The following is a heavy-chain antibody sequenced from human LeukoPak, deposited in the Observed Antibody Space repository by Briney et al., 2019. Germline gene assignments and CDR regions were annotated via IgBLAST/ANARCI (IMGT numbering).Heavy chain of an antibody. Sequence: ASVKLSCKASGYTFTSYDINWVRQATGQGLEWMGWMNPNSGNTGYAQKFKGRVTMTRNTSITTAYMELSSLRSEDTAVYYCARRSGIAVADYWGQGTLVTVSS. D-gene: IGHD6-19*01. CDR1: GYTFTSYD. CDR3: ARRSGIAVADY. J-gene: IGHJ4*02. V-gene: IGHV1-8*01. CDR2: MNPNSGNT.